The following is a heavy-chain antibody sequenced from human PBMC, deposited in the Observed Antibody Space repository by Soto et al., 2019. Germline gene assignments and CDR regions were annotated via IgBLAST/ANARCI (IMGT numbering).Heavy chain of an antibody. Sequence: GGSLSLSCAASGFTFSSYYMHWVRQATGKGLEWVSAIGTAGDTYYPGSVKGRFTISRENAKNSLYLQMNSLRAGDTAVYYCARGSGRPTYYDFWSGYYGFDYWGQGTLVTVSS. CDR1: GFTFSSYY. CDR2: IGTAGDT. J-gene: IGHJ4*02. V-gene: IGHV3-13*01. CDR3: ARGSGRPTYYDFWSGYYGFDY. D-gene: IGHD3-3*01.